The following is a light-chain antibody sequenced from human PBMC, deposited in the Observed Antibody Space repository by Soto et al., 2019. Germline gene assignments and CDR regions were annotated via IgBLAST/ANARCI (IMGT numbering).Light chain of an antibody. Sequence: EIVLTQSPGTLSLSPGERATLSCRASPSVSSSYLAWYQQKPGQAPRLLIYGASSRATGIPDRFSGSGSGTDFTLTISRLEPEDFAVYYCQQYAGSPYTFGQGTKLEIK. J-gene: IGKJ2*01. V-gene: IGKV3-20*01. CDR2: GAS. CDR1: PSVSSSY. CDR3: QQYAGSPYT.